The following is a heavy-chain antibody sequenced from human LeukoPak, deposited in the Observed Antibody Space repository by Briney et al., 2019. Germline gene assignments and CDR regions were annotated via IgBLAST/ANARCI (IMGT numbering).Heavy chain of an antibody. CDR2: IIPIFGTA. CDR1: GGTFSSYA. J-gene: IGHJ6*02. Sequence: GASVKVSCKASGGTFSSYAISWVRQAPGQGLEWMGGIIPIFGTANYAQKFQGRVTITTDESTSTAYMELSSLRSEDTAVYYCAKSVGYCSSTSCYGGPACMDVWGQGTTVTVSS. V-gene: IGHV1-69*05. CDR3: AKSVGYCSSTSCYGGPACMDV. D-gene: IGHD2-2*01.